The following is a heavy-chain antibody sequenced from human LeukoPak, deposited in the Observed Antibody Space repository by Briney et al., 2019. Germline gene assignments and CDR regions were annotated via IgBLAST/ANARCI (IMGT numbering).Heavy chain of an antibody. CDR2: IYHSGST. CDR1: GGSISSSNW. Sequence: SGTLSLTCAVSGGSISSSNWWSWVRQPPGKGLEWIGEIYHSGSTNYNPSLKSRVTVSVDKSKNQFSLKLSSVTAADTAVYYCARGDGYNLASYYYYYMDVWGKGTTVTVSS. CDR3: ARGDGYNLASYYYYYMDV. J-gene: IGHJ6*03. D-gene: IGHD5-24*01. V-gene: IGHV4-4*02.